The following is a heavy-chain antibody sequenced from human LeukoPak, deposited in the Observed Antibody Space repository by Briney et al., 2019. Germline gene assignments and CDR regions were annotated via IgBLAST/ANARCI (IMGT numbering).Heavy chain of an antibody. J-gene: IGHJ4*02. CDR3: ATSNDAKIAPFDH. D-gene: IGHD2-21*01. CDR1: GGSMSAYQ. Sequence: SSETLSLTCTVSGGSMSAYQWSWVRQSPEKGLEWIGCINTKGETSYNPSLKSRVTTSVDTSKSQFSLRLTSVTAADTAVYYCATSNDAKIAPFDHWGQGAPVTVSS. CDR2: INTKGET. V-gene: IGHV4-4*09.